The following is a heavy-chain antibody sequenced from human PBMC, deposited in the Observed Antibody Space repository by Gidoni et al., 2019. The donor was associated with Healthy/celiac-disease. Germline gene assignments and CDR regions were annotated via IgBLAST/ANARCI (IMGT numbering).Heavy chain of an antibody. Sequence: EVQLVESGGGLVKPGGSLRLSCAASGFTFSNAWMSWVRQFPGKGLEWVGRIKSKTDGGTTDYAAPVKGRFTISRDDSKNTLYLQMNSLKTEDTAVYYCTTAYSSSPRHAFDIWGQGTMVTVSS. V-gene: IGHV3-15*01. D-gene: IGHD6-6*01. CDR1: GFTFSNAW. CDR3: TTAYSSSPRHAFDI. J-gene: IGHJ3*02. CDR2: IKSKTDGGTT.